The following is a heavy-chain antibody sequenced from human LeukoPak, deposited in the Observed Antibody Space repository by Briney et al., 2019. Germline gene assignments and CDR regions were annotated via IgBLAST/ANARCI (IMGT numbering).Heavy chain of an antibody. CDR1: GFTFSSYW. CDR2: INSDGSST. J-gene: IGHJ4*02. D-gene: IGHD3-16*02. V-gene: IGHV3-74*01. Sequence: GGSLRLSCAASGFTFSSYWMHWVRQAPGKGLVWVSRINSDGSSTSYADSVKGRFTISRDNAKNSLYLQMNSLRAEDTALYYCAKGSITFGGVIVPIDFWGQGTLVTVSS. CDR3: AKGSITFGGVIVPIDF.